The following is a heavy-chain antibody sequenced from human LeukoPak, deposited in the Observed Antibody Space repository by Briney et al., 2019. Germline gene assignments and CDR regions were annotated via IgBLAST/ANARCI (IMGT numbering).Heavy chain of an antibody. V-gene: IGHV3-21*03. D-gene: IGHD3-9*01. Sequence: PGGSLRLPCAASGFTFSSYSMNWVRQAPGKGLEGVSSISSSSSYIYYADSVKGRFTISRDNAKNSLYLQMNSLRAEDTAVYYCAREGYVLRYFDWLSPRDYYGMDVWGQGTTVTVSS. CDR3: AREGYVLRYFDWLSPRDYYGMDV. CDR1: GFTFSSYS. CDR2: ISSSSSYI. J-gene: IGHJ6*02.